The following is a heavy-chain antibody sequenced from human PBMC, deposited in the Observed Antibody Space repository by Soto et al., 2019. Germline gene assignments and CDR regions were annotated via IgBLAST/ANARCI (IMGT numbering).Heavy chain of an antibody. CDR1: GGSISSSSYY. CDR3: ARIRIAARPDWFDP. CDR2: IYYSGST. V-gene: IGHV4-39*01. D-gene: IGHD6-6*01. Sequence: SETLSLTCTVSGGSISSSSYYWGWIRQPPGKGLEWIGSIYYSGSTYYNPSLKSRFTISVDTSKNQFSLKLSSVTAADTAVYYCARIRIAARPDWFDPWGQGTLVTVSS. J-gene: IGHJ5*02.